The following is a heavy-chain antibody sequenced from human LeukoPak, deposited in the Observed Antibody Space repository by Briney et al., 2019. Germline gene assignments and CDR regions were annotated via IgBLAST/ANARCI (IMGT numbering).Heavy chain of an antibody. CDR3: AMLSTSQNIVRYFDY. J-gene: IGHJ4*02. CDR2: MNPNSGNT. D-gene: IGHD2/OR15-2a*01. Sequence: GASVKVSCKASGYTFTSYDINWVRQATGQGLEWMGWMNPNSGNTGYAQKFQGRVTMTEDTSTDTAYMELSSLRSEDTAVYYCAMLSTSQNIVRYFDYWGQGTLVTVSS. V-gene: IGHV1-8*01. CDR1: GYTFTSYD.